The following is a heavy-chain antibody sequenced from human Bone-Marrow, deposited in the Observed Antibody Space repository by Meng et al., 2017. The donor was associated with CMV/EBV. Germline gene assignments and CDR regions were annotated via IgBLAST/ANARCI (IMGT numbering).Heavy chain of an antibody. D-gene: IGHD6-19*01. CDR2: ISSDGTNE. CDR3: ARDQLQQWLVQTPYGMDV. J-gene: IGHJ6*02. Sequence: GESLKISCAASGFIFSSYSMHWVRQAPGKGPQWVAVISSDGTNEFYADSVKGRFTISRDNAKNSLYLQMNSLRAEDTAVYYCARDQLQQWLVQTPYGMDVWGQGTTVTVSS. V-gene: IGHV3-30*12. CDR1: GFIFSSYS.